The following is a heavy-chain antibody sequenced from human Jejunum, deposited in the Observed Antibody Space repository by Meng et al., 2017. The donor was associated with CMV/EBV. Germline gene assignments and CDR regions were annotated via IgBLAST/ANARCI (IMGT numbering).Heavy chain of an antibody. J-gene: IGHJ6*02. CDR2: ISGRGTFI. V-gene: IGHV3-21*01. Sequence: SGFSFNSDVINWVRQAPGKGLEWVSSISGRGTFIYYADSVKGRFTISSDNAKNSLYLQMNSLRVDDTATYYCARGPDFRYGMDVWGQGTTVTVSS. D-gene: IGHD3-3*01. CDR3: ARGPDFRYGMDV. CDR1: GFSFNSDV.